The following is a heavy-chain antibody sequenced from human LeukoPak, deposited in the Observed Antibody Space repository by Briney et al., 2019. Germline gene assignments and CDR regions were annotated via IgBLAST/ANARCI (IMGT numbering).Heavy chain of an antibody. CDR3: AKDRRLQFPFDS. CDR1: GFTFSSYT. CDR2: ISSSSSYI. V-gene: IGHV3-21*01. Sequence: PGWSLRLSCAASGFTFSSYTMNWVRQAPGKGLEWGSSISSSSSYIYYADSVNGRFTISRDNAKNSVHLQMNSLRAEDTAVYYCAKDRRLQFPFDSWGQGTLVTVSS. J-gene: IGHJ4*02. D-gene: IGHD5-24*01.